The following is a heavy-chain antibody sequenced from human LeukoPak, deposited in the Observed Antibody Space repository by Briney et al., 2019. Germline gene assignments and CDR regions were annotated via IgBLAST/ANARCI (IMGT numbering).Heavy chain of an antibody. CDR2: IYYSGST. Sequence: SETLSLTCTVSGGSIISSSYYWGWIRQPPGKGLEWIGSIYYSGSTYSNPSLKSRVTISVDTSKNQFSLKLTSVTAADTAVYYCARDVIAAAGTEYFQHWGQGTLVTVSS. V-gene: IGHV4-39*07. J-gene: IGHJ1*01. D-gene: IGHD6-13*01. CDR1: GGSIISSSYY. CDR3: ARDVIAAAGTEYFQH.